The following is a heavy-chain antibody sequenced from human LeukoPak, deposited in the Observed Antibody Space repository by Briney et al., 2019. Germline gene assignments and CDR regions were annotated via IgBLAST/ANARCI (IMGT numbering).Heavy chain of an antibody. CDR3: ARDRGYCTNGVCHNWFDP. Sequence: SVKVSCKASGGTFSSYAISWVRQAPGQGLEWMGWIITIFGTANYVQKFQGRVTITTDESTSTAYMELSSLRSEDTAVYYCARDRGYCTNGVCHNWFDPWGQGTLVTVSS. CDR1: GGTFSSYA. CDR2: IITIFGTA. D-gene: IGHD2-8*01. J-gene: IGHJ5*02. V-gene: IGHV1-69*05.